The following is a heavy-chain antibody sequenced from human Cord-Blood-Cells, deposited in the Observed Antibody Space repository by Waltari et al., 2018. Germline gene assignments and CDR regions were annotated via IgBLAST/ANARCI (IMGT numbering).Heavy chain of an antibody. CDR3: ARQVASSGWYVTEYFQH. CDR2: IYYSGSN. V-gene: IGHV4-39*07. Sequence: QLQLQESGPGLVKPSETLSLTCTVSGGSISSSSYYWGWIRQPPGKGLEWIGSIYYSGSNYYNPSLKGRVTISVDTSKNQFSLKLSSVTAADTAVYYCARQVASSGWYVTEYFQHWGQGTLVTVSS. CDR1: GGSISSSSYY. J-gene: IGHJ1*01. D-gene: IGHD6-19*01.